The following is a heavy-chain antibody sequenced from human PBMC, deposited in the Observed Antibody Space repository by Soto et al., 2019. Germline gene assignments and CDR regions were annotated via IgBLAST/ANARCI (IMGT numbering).Heavy chain of an antibody. V-gene: IGHV4-31*03. CDR1: GGSISSRGFY. CDR2: TSYSGST. CDR3: ARAYSSWYWDY. J-gene: IGHJ4*02. D-gene: IGHD6-13*01. Sequence: QVQLQESGPGLVKPSQTLSLTCTVSGGSISSRGFYWTWIRQHPGKGLEWIGYTSYSGSTYYNPSLNSRVTISPDTSKTQFSLKLDSVTAADTAVYYCARAYSSWYWDYWGQGTLVTVSS.